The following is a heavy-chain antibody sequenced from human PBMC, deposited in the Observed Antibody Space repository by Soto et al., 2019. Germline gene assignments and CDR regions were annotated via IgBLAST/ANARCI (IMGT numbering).Heavy chain of an antibody. CDR3: ERVNYYDNSDYTWDY. Sequence: QVQLVQSGAEVKKPGASVKVSCKASGYTFTSYYIHWVRQAPGQGLEWVGRINPNGGSTRYAQKFKDRVTMTRDTFKSTVYIEVSSLRCEDTAVYYCERVNYYDNSDYTWDYWGQGTLVTVSS. V-gene: IGHV1-46*01. J-gene: IGHJ4*02. D-gene: IGHD3-22*01. CDR2: INPNGGST. CDR1: GYTFTSYY.